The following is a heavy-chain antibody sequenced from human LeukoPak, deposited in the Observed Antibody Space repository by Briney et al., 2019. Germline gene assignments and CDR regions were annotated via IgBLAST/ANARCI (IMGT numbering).Heavy chain of an antibody. Sequence: GGCLRLSCAASGITFRSYGMHWVRQAPGKGLEWVAVISYDGSHKYYADSVKGRFSISRDNSKNTLYLQMNSLRADDTAVYYCAKGARGDTVTSIVGLNWFDPWGQGTLVTVSS. CDR3: AKGARGDTVTSIVGLNWFDP. CDR1: GITFRSYG. CDR2: ISYDGSHK. J-gene: IGHJ5*02. V-gene: IGHV3-30*18. D-gene: IGHD4-17*01.